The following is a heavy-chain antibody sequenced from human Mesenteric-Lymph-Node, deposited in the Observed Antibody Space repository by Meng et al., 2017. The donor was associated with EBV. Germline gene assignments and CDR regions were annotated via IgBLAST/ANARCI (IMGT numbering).Heavy chain of an antibody. V-gene: IGHV3-64*02. D-gene: IGHD2-8*01. CDR3: ARDPRLNNCFDP. CDR2: ISNDGRSA. J-gene: IGHJ5*02. CDR1: GFTFSNYN. Sequence: EVQLVESGEGLVQPGGSLRLSCAASGFTFSNYNMHWVRQAPGKGLEYVSAISNDGRSAYYADSVKGRFTISRDNSRNTLYLQMNSLRVEDTAVYYCARDPRLNNCFDPWGQGTLVTGSS.